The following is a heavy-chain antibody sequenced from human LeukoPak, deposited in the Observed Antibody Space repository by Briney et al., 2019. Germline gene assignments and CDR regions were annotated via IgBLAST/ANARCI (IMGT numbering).Heavy chain of an antibody. J-gene: IGHJ4*02. CDR3: ARDRSSSSWFDY. Sequence: GGSLRLSCAASGFIFSDYYMSWIRQVPGKGPGWVSYISGSSSYTNYADSVKGRFTISRDNAKNSLYLQMNSLRAEDTAVYYCARDRSSSSWFDYWGQGTLVTVSS. CDR1: GFIFSDYY. D-gene: IGHD2-2*01. V-gene: IGHV3-11*05. CDR2: ISGSSSYT.